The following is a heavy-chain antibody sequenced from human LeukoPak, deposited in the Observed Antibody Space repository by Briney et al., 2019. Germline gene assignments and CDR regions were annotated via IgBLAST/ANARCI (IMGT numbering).Heavy chain of an antibody. J-gene: IGHJ4*02. Sequence: GRSLRLSCAASGFTFSSYWMRWVRQVPGKGLVWVARINPGGSSITYADSVKGRCTISRDNAKNTLYLQMDSLRAEDTGVYYCARSNQADDYWGQGTLVTVSS. V-gene: IGHV3-74*01. CDR2: INPGGSSI. CDR1: GFTFSSYW. D-gene: IGHD1-14*01. CDR3: ARSNQADDY.